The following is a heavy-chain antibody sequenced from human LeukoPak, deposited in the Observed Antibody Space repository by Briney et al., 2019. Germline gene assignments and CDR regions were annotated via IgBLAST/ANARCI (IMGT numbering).Heavy chain of an antibody. Sequence: GGSLRLSCAASGLTFSDYWMYWVRQAPGKGLEWVANIKHDGSEKYYVDSVKGRFTISRGNAKNSLHLQMNSLRVEDTAVYYCATDRGLRWGKGTTVTVSS. CDR2: IKHDGSEK. V-gene: IGHV3-7*03. CDR1: GLTFSDYW. J-gene: IGHJ6*04. CDR3: ATDRGLR.